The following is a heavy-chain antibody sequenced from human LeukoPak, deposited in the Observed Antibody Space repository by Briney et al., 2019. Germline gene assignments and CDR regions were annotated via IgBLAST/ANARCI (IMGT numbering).Heavy chain of an antibody. V-gene: IGHV1-2*02. CDR3: ARGGLRVMVYRLYYMDV. CDR1: GYSFTGYY. D-gene: IGHD2-8*01. Sequence: ASVKVSCKASGYSFTGYYMHWVRQAPGQGLEWMGWINPNSGDTKYAQKFQGRVTMTRDASISTAYMELTRLRSDDTAVYYCARGGLRVMVYRLYYMDVWGKGTTVTVSS. J-gene: IGHJ6*03. CDR2: INPNSGDT.